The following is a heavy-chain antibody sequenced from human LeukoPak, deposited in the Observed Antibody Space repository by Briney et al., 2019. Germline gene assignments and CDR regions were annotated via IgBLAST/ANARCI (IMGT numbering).Heavy chain of an antibody. Sequence: GGSLRLCCAASGFTFSSYWMHWVRQAPGKGLVWVSRINSDGSSTSYADSVKGRFTVSRDNAKNTLYLQMNSLSAEDTAVYYCARLRSAYDYGDYWGQGTLVTVSS. CDR2: INSDGSST. D-gene: IGHD3-16*01. J-gene: IGHJ4*02. V-gene: IGHV3-74*01. CDR1: GFTFSSYW. CDR3: ARLRSAYDYGDY.